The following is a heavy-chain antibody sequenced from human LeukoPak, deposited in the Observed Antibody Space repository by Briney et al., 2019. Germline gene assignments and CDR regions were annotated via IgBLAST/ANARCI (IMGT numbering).Heavy chain of an antibody. Sequence: GGSLRLSCAASGFTFSSYWMHWVRQAPGKGLVWVSRVNSDGSSTTYADSVKGRITISRDNAKNTLYLQMNSLRAEDTAVYYCARGSTRYSSGWYGLDYWGQGTLVTVSS. CDR2: VNSDGSST. V-gene: IGHV3-74*01. CDR1: GFTFSSYW. J-gene: IGHJ4*02. D-gene: IGHD6-19*01. CDR3: ARGSTRYSSGWYGLDY.